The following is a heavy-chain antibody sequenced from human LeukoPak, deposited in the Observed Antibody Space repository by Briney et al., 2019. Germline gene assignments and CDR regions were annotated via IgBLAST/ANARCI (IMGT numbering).Heavy chain of an antibody. CDR2: INPSGGST. CDR1: GYTFTSYY. J-gene: IGHJ5*02. V-gene: IGHV1-46*01. Sequence: ASVKVSCKASGYTFTSYYMHWVRQAPGQGLEWMGIINPSGGSTSYAQKFQGRVTMTRDMSTSTVYMELSSLRSEDTAVYYRARRVIAWFGNGNWFDPWGQGTLVTVSS. D-gene: IGHD3-10*01. CDR3: ARRVIAWFGNGNWFDP.